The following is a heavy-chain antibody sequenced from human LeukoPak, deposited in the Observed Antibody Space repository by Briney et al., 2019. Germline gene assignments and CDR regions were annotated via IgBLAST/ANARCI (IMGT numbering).Heavy chain of an antibody. Sequence: PGGSLRLSCAASGFTFSSYGMHWVRQAPGKGLEWVAFIRYDGSNKYYADSVKGRFTISRDNSKNTLYLQMNSLRAEDTAVYYCAEGDYVGGYYYYGMDVWGQGTTVTVSS. CDR3: AEGDYVGGYYYYGMDV. CDR1: GFTFSSYG. D-gene: IGHD4-23*01. J-gene: IGHJ6*02. V-gene: IGHV3-30*02. CDR2: IRYDGSNK.